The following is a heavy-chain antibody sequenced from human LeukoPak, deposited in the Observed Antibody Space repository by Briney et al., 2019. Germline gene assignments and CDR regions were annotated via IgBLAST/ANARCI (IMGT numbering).Heavy chain of an antibody. Sequence: GGSLRLSCAASGFTFSSYAMSWVRQAPGKGLEWVGFIRSKAYGGTTEYAASVKGRFTISRDDSKSIAYLQMNSLKTEDTAVYYCTNGVSQHWGQGTLVTVSS. J-gene: IGHJ1*01. CDR2: IRSKAYGGTT. CDR3: TNGVSQH. D-gene: IGHD2-21*01. V-gene: IGHV3-49*04. CDR1: GFTFSSYA.